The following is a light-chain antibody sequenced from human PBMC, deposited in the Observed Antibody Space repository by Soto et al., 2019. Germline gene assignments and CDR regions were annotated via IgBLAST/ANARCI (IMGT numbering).Light chain of an antibody. CDR2: GAS. CDR3: QQFGDSPYT. CDR1: QSVGSNN. V-gene: IGKV3-20*01. J-gene: IGKJ2*01. Sequence: EIVLTQSPGTLSLSPGEIATLSCRASQSVGSNNLAWYQQKSGQAPRLLIYGASSRATGIPDRFSGSGSGTDFTLTVSRLESEDVAVYYCQQFGDSPYTFGQGTTLEI.